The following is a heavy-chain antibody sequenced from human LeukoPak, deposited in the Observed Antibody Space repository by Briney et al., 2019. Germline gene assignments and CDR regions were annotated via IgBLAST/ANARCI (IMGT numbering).Heavy chain of an antibody. CDR1: GGSISSYY. CDR3: ARGYVDTADHWFDP. CDR2: IYTSGST. J-gene: IGHJ5*02. Sequence: TLSLTCTVSGGSISSYYWSWIRQPAGKGLEWIGRIYTSGSTNYNPSLKSRVTMSVDTSKNQFSLKLSSVTAADTAVYYCARGYVDTADHWFDPWGQGTLVTVSS. D-gene: IGHD5-18*01. V-gene: IGHV4-4*07.